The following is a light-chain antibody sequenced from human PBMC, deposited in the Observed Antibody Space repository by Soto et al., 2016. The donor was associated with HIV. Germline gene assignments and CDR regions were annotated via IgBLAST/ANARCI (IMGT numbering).Light chain of an antibody. CDR2: GRN. J-gene: IGLJ2*01. CDR1: SLRNYY. CDR3: NSRDSSGVHVI. Sequence: SSELTQGPPVSVALGQTVTITCQGDSLRNYYASWYQQRPGQAPVLVMYGRNNRPPGIPDRFSGSTSGDTASMTITGAQAKMRLISYCNSRDSSGVHVIFGGGTQLTVL. V-gene: IGLV3-19*01.